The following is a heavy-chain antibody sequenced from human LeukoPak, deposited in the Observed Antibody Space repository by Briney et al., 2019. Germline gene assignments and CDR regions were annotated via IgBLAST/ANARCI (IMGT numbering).Heavy chain of an antibody. CDR3: TGPPD. CDR2: IKGEAAGGTI. Sequence: GSLRLSCAASGLSVSDAWMNWVRQAPGKGLEWVGRIKGEAAGGTIDYVASVKGRFTISRDGAKNTLYLQMNNLKSEDTAVYYCTGPPDWGQGTLVTVSS. J-gene: IGHJ4*02. CDR1: GLSVSDAW. V-gene: IGHV3-15*01.